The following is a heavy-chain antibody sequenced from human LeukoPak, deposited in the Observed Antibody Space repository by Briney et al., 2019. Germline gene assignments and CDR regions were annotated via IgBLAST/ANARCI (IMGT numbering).Heavy chain of an antibody. CDR3: AKVFLDSSSWLNWFDP. Sequence: GGSLRLSCVASGFTFSSYAMTWVPQAPGKGLEWVSAISGSGGTTYYADSVKGRFTISRDNSKNTLYLQMNSLRAEDTAVYYCAKVFLDSSSWLNWFDPWGQGTLVTVSS. CDR2: ISGSGGTT. J-gene: IGHJ5*02. V-gene: IGHV3-23*01. D-gene: IGHD6-13*01. CDR1: GFTFSSYA.